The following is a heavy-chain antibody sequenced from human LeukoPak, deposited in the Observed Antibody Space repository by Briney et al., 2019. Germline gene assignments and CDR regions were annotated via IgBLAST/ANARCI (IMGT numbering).Heavy chain of an antibody. Sequence: GGSLRLSCAASGFTFSSYAMSWVRQAPGKGLEWVSAISGSGGSTYYADSVKGRFTISRDNAKNTLYLQMSMLRAEDTAVYICAKVRLGAALAVPDFDYWGQGTLVTVSS. V-gene: IGHV3-23*01. D-gene: IGHD6-6*01. J-gene: IGHJ4*02. CDR2: ISGSGGST. CDR3: AKVRLGAALAVPDFDY. CDR1: GFTFSSYA.